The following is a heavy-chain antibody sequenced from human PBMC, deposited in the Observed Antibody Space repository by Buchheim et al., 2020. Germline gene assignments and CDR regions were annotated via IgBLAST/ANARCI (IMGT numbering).Heavy chain of an antibody. V-gene: IGHV4-59*01. CDR2: FYYSGST. CDR1: GGSISSYY. Sequence: QVQLQESGPGLVKPSETLSLTCTVSGGSISSYYWSWIRQPPGKGLEWIGYFYYSGSTNYNPSLKSRVTISVDTSKNQFSLKLSSVTADTAVYYCARDQRHEWFDPWGQGTL. J-gene: IGHJ5*02. CDR3: ARDQRHEWFDP.